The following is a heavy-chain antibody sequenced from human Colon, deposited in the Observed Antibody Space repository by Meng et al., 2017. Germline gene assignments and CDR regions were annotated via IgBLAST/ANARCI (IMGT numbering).Heavy chain of an antibody. CDR2: MNPNNGNT. J-gene: IGHJ5*01. CDR3: ARPAMRDS. V-gene: IGHV1-8*01. Sequence: QVQLVQSGAEVRKPGASVKVTCKASGYTFTSSDINWVRQATGRGLEWLGWMNPNNGNTGSAQKFQGRVSMTRDTSIGTAYMELSGLTSEGTAIYYCARPAMRDSWGQGTLVTVSS. CDR1: GYTFTSSD. D-gene: IGHD2-2*01.